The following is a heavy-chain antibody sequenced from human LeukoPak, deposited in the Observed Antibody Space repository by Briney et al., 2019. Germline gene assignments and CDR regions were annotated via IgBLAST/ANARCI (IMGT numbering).Heavy chain of an antibody. D-gene: IGHD2-15*01. CDR2: IYYSGNS. CDR1: GGSISSYY. CDR3: ATRSTGVAATFDS. J-gene: IGHJ4*02. Sequence: SETLSLTCTVSGGSISSYYWSWIRQPPGKGLEWIGYIYYSGNSNYNPSLKSRVTISADTSKNEFSPKLRSVTAADTAVYYCATRSTGVAATFDSWGQGALVTVSS. V-gene: IGHV4-59*01.